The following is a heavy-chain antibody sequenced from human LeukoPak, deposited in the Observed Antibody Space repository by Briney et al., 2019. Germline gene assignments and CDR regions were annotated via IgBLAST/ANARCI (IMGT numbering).Heavy chain of an antibody. CDR1: GYTFTNYA. V-gene: IGHV1-3*01. CDR2: INAGNGNT. D-gene: IGHD3-3*01. Sequence: ASVKVSCKASGYTFTNYAMQWVRQAPGQRLEWMGWINAGNGNTRYSQRFQGRVTITRDTSASTVYMEVTSLRSEDKAVYYCARGIWSRTVSSYYLDYWGQGTLVTVSS. CDR3: ARGIWSRTVSSYYLDY. J-gene: IGHJ4*02.